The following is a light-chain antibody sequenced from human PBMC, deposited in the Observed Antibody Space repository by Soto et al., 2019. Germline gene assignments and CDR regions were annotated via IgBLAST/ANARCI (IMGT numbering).Light chain of an antibody. CDR3: SSYVGSNTFV. J-gene: IGLJ1*01. Sequence: QSVLTQPPSASGSPGQSVTVSCTGTSSDVGGFDYVSWYQQHPGKVPKLLIYQVNRRPSGVPDRFSGSKSGNTASLTVSGLQAEDEADYYCSSYVGSNTFVFGTGTKVTVL. CDR2: QVN. CDR1: SSDVGGFDY. V-gene: IGLV2-8*01.